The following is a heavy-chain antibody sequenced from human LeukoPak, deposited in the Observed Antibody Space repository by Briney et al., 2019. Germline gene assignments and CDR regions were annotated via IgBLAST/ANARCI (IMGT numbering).Heavy chain of an antibody. CDR2: IYYSGST. Sequence: SETLSLTCTVSGGSISSYYWGWIRQPPGKGLEWIGSIYYSGSTYYNPSLKSRVTISVDTSKNQFSLKLSSVTAADTAVYYCARETAAMVYLGGIDYWGQGTLVTVSS. D-gene: IGHD5-18*01. J-gene: IGHJ4*02. CDR3: ARETAAMVYLGGIDY. V-gene: IGHV4-39*07. CDR1: GGSISSYY.